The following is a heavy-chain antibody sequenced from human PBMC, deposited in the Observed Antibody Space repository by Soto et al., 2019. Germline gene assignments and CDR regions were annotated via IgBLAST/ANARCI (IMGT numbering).Heavy chain of an antibody. Sequence: GGSLRLSCAASGFTFSNAWMNWVRQAPGKGLEWVGRIKSKTDGGTTDYAAPVKGRFTISRDDSKNTLYLQMNSLKTEDTAVYYCTTSYYDFWSGYPVCYYYGMDVRGQGTTVTVSS. CDR2: IKSKTDGGTT. D-gene: IGHD3-3*01. V-gene: IGHV3-15*07. J-gene: IGHJ6*02. CDR1: GFTFSNAW. CDR3: TTSYYDFWSGYPVCYYYGMDV.